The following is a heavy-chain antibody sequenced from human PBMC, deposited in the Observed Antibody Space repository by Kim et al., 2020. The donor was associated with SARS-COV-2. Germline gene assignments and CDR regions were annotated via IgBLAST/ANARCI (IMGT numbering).Heavy chain of an antibody. J-gene: IGHJ6*02. CDR3: ATDDPAITMARRYYGMDV. V-gene: IGHV1-24*01. Sequence: ASVKVSCKVSGYTLTELSMHWVRQAPGKGLEWMGGFDPEDGETIYAQKFQGRVTMTEDTSTDTAYMELSSLRSEDTAVYYCATDDPAITMARRYYGMDVWGQGTTVTVSS. CDR2: FDPEDGET. D-gene: IGHD3-10*01. CDR1: GYTLTELS.